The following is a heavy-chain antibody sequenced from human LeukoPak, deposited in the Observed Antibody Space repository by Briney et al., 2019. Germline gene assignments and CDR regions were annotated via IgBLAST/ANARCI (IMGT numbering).Heavy chain of an antibody. CDR2: IIPIPNIA. CDR3: ARRGHPNEWDIDY. V-gene: IGHV1-69*04. J-gene: IGHJ4*02. Sequence: GASVKVSCKASGGIFNNNAITWVRQAPGQGLEWMGRIIPIPNIADYAQKFQGRVTITADKSTSTAYMELSSLRSEDTAVYYCARRGHPNEWDIDYWGQGTLVTVSS. CDR1: GGIFNNNA. D-gene: IGHD1-26*01.